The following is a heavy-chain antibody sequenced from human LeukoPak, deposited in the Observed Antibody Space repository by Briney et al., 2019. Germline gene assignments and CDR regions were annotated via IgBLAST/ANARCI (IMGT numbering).Heavy chain of an antibody. V-gene: IGHV4-59*01. CDR1: GGSISSYY. J-gene: IGHJ6*02. Sequence: SETLSLTCTISGGSISSYYWSWIRQPLGKGLEWIGYIYYSGSTNYNPSLKGRVTISVDTSKNQFSLKLSSVTAADTAVYYCARASNDYYYGMDVWGQGTTVTVSS. CDR2: IYYSGST. CDR3: ARASNDYYYGMDV. D-gene: IGHD4-11*01.